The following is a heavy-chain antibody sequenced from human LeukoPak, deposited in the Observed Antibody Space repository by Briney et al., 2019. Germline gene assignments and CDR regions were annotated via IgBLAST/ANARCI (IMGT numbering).Heavy chain of an antibody. J-gene: IGHJ4*02. V-gene: IGHV3-48*01. CDR3: STAKFDN. CDR1: GFPLSSYS. CDR2: INIDSITV. Sequence: PGGSLRLSCAVSGFPLSSYSINWVRHAPGQGLEWVSYINIDSITVNYADSVKGRFTTSRDNAKNSLYLQMNSLRAEDTAVYYSSTAKFDNWGQGTLVTVSS.